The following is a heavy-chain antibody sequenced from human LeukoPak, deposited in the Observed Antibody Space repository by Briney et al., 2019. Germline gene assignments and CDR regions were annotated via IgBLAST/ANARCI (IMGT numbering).Heavy chain of an antibody. CDR1: GYTFTSYG. CDR3: ARDLRPGHVLLWFGELYD. CDR2: ISAYNGNT. J-gene: IGHJ4*02. V-gene: IGHV1-18*01. Sequence: GASVKVSCKASGYTFTSYGISWVRQAPGQGLEWMGWISAYNGNTTYAQKLQGRVTMTTDTSTSTAYMELRSLRSDDTAVYYCARDLRPGHVLLWFGELYDWGQGTLVTVSS. D-gene: IGHD3-10*01.